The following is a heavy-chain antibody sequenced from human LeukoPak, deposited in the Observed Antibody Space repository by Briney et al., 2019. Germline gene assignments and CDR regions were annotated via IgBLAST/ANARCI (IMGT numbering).Heavy chain of an antibody. V-gene: IGHV1-18*01. J-gene: IGHJ5*02. Sequence: ASVKVSCKASGYTFTSYGISWVRQAPGQGLEWMGWISAYNGNTNYAQKLQGRVTMTTDTSTSTAYMELRSLRSDDTAVYYCARGQADGVVVVPAAPNWFDPWGQGTLVTVSS. CDR3: ARGQADGVVVVPAAPNWFDP. CDR2: ISAYNGNT. CDR1: GYTFTSYG. D-gene: IGHD2-2*01.